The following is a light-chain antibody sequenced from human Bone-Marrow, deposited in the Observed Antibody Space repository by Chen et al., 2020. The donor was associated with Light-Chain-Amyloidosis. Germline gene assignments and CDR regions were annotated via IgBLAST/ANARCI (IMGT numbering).Light chain of an antibody. J-gene: IGLJ1*01. V-gene: IGLV1-47*01. CDR3: AAWDGSLSGYV. Sequence: QSVLTKPPSASGTPGQRVTISGSGDSSNIGINDVYWYQHFPGAAPKLLIHRNNQRPSGVPDRLSASKSGTSAFLAISVLRSEDEADYYCAAWDGSLSGYVFGTGTKVIVL. CDR1: SSNIGIND. CDR2: RNN.